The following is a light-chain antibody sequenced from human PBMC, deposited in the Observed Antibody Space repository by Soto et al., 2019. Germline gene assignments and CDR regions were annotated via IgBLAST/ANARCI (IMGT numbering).Light chain of an antibody. CDR1: TNDVGGYNY. V-gene: IGLV2-14*01. J-gene: IGLJ2*01. Sequence: QSSLTQPASVSGSPGQSITISCSGTTNDVGGYNYVSWYQQHPGTAPKLMIYEVTNRPSGVSNRFSGSKSGNTASLTISGLQAEDEADYYCSSYTSSTTLDVVFGGGTKVTVL. CDR3: SSYTSSTTLDVV. CDR2: EVT.